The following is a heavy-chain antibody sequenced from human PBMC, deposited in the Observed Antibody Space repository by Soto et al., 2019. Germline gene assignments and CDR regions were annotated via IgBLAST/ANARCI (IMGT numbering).Heavy chain of an antibody. CDR2: IIPIFGTP. Sequence: QVQLVQSGAEVKKPGSSVKVSCKASGGTFSSYAISWVRQAPGQGLEWMGGIIPIFGTPTYAQKFQGRVTITADESTSKAYMELSSLRSEDTAVYYCARGGYGYYDSSGYYGYYWGQGTLVTVSS. D-gene: IGHD3-22*01. J-gene: IGHJ4*02. CDR3: ARGGYGYYDSSGYYGYY. V-gene: IGHV1-69*12. CDR1: GGTFSSYA.